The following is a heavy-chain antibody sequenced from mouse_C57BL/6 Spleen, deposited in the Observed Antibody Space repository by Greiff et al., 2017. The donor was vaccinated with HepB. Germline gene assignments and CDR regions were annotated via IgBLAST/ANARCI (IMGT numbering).Heavy chain of an antibody. D-gene: IGHD2-3*01. J-gene: IGHJ3*01. Sequence: EVQLQQSGPELVKPGASVKISCKASGYTFTDYYMNWVKQSHGKSLEWIGDINPNNGGTSYNQKFKGKATLTVDKSSSTAYMELRSLTSEDSAVYYCARGYDGVFAYWGQGTLVTVAA. CDR2: INPNNGGT. CDR1: GYTFTDYY. V-gene: IGHV1-26*01. CDR3: ARGYDGVFAY.